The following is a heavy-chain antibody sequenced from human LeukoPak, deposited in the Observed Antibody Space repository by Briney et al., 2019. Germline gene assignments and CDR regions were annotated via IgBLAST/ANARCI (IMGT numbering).Heavy chain of an antibody. CDR3: ARDNYGDDYYYYYGMDV. CDR1: GGAISSGGYY. Sequence: PSQTLSLTCTVSGGAISSGGYYWSWRRQHPGRGGEWFGCIYYSGSTYYNPSLKSRVTISVDTSKNQFSLKLSSVTAADTAVYYCARDNYGDDYYYYYGMDVWGQGTTVTVSS. V-gene: IGHV4-31*03. D-gene: IGHD4-17*01. J-gene: IGHJ6*02. CDR2: IYYSGST.